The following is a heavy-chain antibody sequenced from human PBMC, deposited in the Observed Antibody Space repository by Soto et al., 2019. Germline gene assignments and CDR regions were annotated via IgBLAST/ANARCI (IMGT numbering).Heavy chain of an antibody. CDR3: ARERVLWFGEGSVAFDY. V-gene: IGHV4-34*01. CDR2: INHSGST. J-gene: IGHJ4*02. CDR1: GGSFSGYY. Sequence: QVQLQQWGAGLLKPSETLSLTCAVYGGSFSGYYWSWIRQPPGKGLEWIGEINHSGSTNYNPSLKSRVTISVDTSKNQFSLKLSSVTAADTAVYYCARERVLWFGEGSVAFDYWGQGTLVTVSS. D-gene: IGHD3-10*01.